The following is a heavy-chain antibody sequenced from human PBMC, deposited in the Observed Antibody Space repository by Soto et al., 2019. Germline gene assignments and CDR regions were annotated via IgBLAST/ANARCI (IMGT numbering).Heavy chain of an antibody. D-gene: IGHD3-10*01. Sequence: SLKVSCKPTGSTLTSDNINWVRQATGQGLEWMGWMNPNSGNTGYPQKFQARVTLTRNTSISTAYMELSSLRFEDTAVYYCAGYFTCRAMDVWGQGTTVTVS. J-gene: IGHJ6*02. CDR3: AGYFTCRAMDV. CDR2: MNPNSGNT. V-gene: IGHV1-8*01. CDR1: GSTLTSDN.